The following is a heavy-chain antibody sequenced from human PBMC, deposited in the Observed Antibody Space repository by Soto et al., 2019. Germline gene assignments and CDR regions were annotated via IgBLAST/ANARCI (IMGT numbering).Heavy chain of an antibody. D-gene: IGHD2-21*01. Sequence: PLSLTCAVSGGSITSGGYYWGWIRQPPGQGLEWIGYMYHSGNTYYNPSLKGRVTISLDHSRNQFSLRLSSVTAADTAVYFCATRKYDVVAGSVLFDPWGQGTLVTVSS. CDR2: MYHSGNT. CDR3: ATRKYDVVAGSVLFDP. CDR1: GGSITSGGYY. J-gene: IGHJ5*02. V-gene: IGHV4-30-2*01.